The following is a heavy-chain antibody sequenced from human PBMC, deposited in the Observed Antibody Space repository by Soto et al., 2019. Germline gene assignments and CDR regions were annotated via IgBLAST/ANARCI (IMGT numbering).Heavy chain of an antibody. CDR3: ARGPAYSSSSLNAFDI. V-gene: IGHV1-46*03. D-gene: IGHD6-6*01. J-gene: IGHJ3*02. CDR2: INPSGGST. Sequence: ASVKVSCKASGYTFTSYYRHWVRQAPGQGLEWMGIINPSGGSTSYAQKFQGRVTMTRDTSTSTVYMELSSLRSEDTAVYYCARGPAYSSSSLNAFDIWGQGTMVTVSS. CDR1: GYTFTSYY.